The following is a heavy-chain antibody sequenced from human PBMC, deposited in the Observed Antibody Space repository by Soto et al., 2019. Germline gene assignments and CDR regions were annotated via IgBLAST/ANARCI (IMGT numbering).Heavy chain of an antibody. CDR1: GFSLATSGVG. CDR2: VYWDDDK. D-gene: IGHD3-10*01. Sequence: SGPTLVNPTQTLTLTCTFSGFSLATSGVGVGWVRQPPEKALEWLALVYWDDDKRYGPSLRGRLTITKDTSKNQVVLTMTNVGPADTATYYCVHATRAAPLQYYIDTWGEGTTVTXSS. V-gene: IGHV2-5*05. J-gene: IGHJ6*03. CDR3: VHATRAAPLQYYIDT.